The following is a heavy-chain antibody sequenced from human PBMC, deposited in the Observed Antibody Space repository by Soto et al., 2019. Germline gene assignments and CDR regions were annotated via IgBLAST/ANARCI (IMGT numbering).Heavy chain of an antibody. Sequence: GGSLRLSCAASGFTFSSYAMSWVRQAPGKGLEWVSAISGSGGTIYYADSVKGRFTISRDNAKNSLYLQMNSLRDEDTAVYYCARVGNTIFDYSDVWGQGTTVTVSS. V-gene: IGHV3-23*01. CDR2: ISGSGGTI. D-gene: IGHD3-3*01. CDR3: ARVGNTIFDYSDV. CDR1: GFTFSSYA. J-gene: IGHJ6*02.